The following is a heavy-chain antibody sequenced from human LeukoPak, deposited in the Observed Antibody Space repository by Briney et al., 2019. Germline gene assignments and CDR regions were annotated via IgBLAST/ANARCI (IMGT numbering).Heavy chain of an antibody. D-gene: IGHD2-15*01. CDR3: ARGPDIVVVVAAQKYYGMDV. Sequence: PSETLSLTCTVSGGSISSSSYYWGWIRQPPGKGLEWIGSIYYSGSTYYNPSLKSRVTISVDTSKNQFSLKLSSVTAADTAVYYCARGPDIVVVVAAQKYYGMDVWGQGTTVTVSS. J-gene: IGHJ6*02. CDR1: GGSISSSSYY. CDR2: IYYSGST. V-gene: IGHV4-39*07.